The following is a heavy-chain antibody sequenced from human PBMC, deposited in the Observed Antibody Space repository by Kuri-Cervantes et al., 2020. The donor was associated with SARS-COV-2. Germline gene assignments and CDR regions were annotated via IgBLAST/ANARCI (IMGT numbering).Heavy chain of an antibody. V-gene: IGHV3-21*01. D-gene: IGHD4-23*01. Sequence: GRSLKISCAASGFTFSSYSMNWVRQAPGKGLEWVSAISGSGGSTYYADSVKGRFTISRDNAKNSLYLQMNSLRAEDTAVYYCARTLLTTVVNGEGYWGQGTLVTVSS. CDR2: ISGSGGST. CDR3: ARTLLTTVVNGEGY. CDR1: GFTFSSYS. J-gene: IGHJ4*02.